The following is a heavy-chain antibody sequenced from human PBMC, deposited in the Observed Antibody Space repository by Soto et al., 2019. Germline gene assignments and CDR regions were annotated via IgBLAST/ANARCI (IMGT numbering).Heavy chain of an antibody. CDR3: AREVQPEAFDI. CDR2: IWYDGSNK. V-gene: IGHV3-33*01. J-gene: IGHJ3*02. D-gene: IGHD2-2*01. CDR1: GFTFSSYG. Sequence: QVQLVESGGGVVQHGRSLRLSCAASGFTFSSYGMHWVRQAPGKGLEWVAVIWYDGSNKYYADSVKRRFTISRDNSKNTLYLQMNSLRAEDTAVYYCAREVQPEAFDIWGQGTMVTVSS.